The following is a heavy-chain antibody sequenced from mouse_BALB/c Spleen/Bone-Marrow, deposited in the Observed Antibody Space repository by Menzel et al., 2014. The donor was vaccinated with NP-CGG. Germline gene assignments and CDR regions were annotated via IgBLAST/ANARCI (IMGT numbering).Heavy chain of an antibody. J-gene: IGHJ2*01. Sequence: VQLQQSGPELVKPGASVKMSCKASGYTFTSYVMHWVKQKPGQGLEWIGYINPYNDGTKYSEKFKGKATLTSDKSSSTAYMELSSLTSEDSAVYYCARPRQLGLPYYFDYWGQGTTLIVSS. CDR3: ARPRQLGLPYYFDY. D-gene: IGHD3-2*01. CDR1: GYTFTSYV. CDR2: INPYNDGT. V-gene: IGHV1-14*01.